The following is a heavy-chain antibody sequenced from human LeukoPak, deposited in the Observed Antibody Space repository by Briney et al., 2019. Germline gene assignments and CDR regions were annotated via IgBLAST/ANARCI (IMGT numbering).Heavy chain of an antibody. CDR1: GVSFISYG. CDR3: AREWATDYYYYGMDV. J-gene: IGHJ6*02. V-gene: IGHV3-21*01. Sequence: GGSLRLSCAASGVSFISYGMSWVRQAPGKGLEWVASISSGSGYIFYGDSAKGRFTISRDNAKNSLYLQMNSLRAEDTAVYYCAREWATDYYYYGMDVWGQGTTVTVSS. CDR2: ISSGSGYI.